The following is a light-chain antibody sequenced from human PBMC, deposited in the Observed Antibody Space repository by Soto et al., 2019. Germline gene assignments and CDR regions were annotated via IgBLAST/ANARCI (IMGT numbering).Light chain of an antibody. CDR3: AAWDDSLSGAV. CDR1: SSDVGGYNY. CDR2: RNN. J-gene: IGLJ7*01. V-gene: IGLV1-47*01. Sequence: QSALTQPASVSGSPGQSITISCTGTSSDVGGYNYVSWYQQHPGKAPKLLIYRNNQRPSGVPDRFSGSKSGTSASLAISGLRSEDEADYYCAAWDDSLSGAVFGGGTQLTVL.